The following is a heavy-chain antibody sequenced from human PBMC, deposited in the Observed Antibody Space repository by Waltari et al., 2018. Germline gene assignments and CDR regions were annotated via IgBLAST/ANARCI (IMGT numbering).Heavy chain of an antibody. V-gene: IGHV3-21*01. J-gene: IGHJ3*01. CDR1: GFTFRTYT. Sequence: EVQLVESGGGLVKPGGSLRLPCAASGFTFRTYTMNWVRQAPGKGLEWVSFISDSSHNIYYADSVKGRFTISRDNAKNSLYLQMSSLRAEDTAVYYCARARQDFWSGYEAFDVWGQGTMVTVSS. CDR3: ARARQDFWSGYEAFDV. D-gene: IGHD3-3*01. CDR2: ISDSSHNI.